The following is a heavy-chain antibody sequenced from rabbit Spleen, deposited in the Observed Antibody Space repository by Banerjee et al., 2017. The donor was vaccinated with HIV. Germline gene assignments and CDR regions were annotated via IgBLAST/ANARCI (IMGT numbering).Heavy chain of an antibody. CDR1: GFDLSNDYA. CDR3: ARDTSSSFSSYGMDL. V-gene: IGHV1S45*01. Sequence: QEQLEESGGGLVQPEGSLTLTCKASGFDLSNDYAMCWVRQAPGKGLEWIACIDAGSSGFNDFATWAKGRFAISKTSSTTVTLQMTRLTAADTATYFCARDTSSSFSSYGMDLWGQGTLVTVS. CDR2: IDAGSSGFN. J-gene: IGHJ6*01. D-gene: IGHD1-1*01.